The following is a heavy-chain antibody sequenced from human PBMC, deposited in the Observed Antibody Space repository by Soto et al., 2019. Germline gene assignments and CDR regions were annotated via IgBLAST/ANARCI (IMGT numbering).Heavy chain of an antibody. CDR3: VRDRRIYYSDPHDEFVASDYEV. CDR2: ISGGGSNT. CDR1: GFPFSSYV. J-gene: IGHJ3*01. Sequence: EVQLLESGGGLVQRGGSLRLSCAASGFPFSSYVMSWVRQAPGKGLEWVSGISGGGSNTFYADSVKGRFTISRDNSKNTLLLQMNSLGAEDTAVYYCVRDRRIYYSDPHDEFVASDYEVWGQGTMVSVSS. D-gene: IGHD3-22*01. V-gene: IGHV3-23*01.